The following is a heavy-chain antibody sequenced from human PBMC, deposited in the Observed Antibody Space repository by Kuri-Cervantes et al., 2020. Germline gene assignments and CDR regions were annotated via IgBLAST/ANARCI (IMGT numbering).Heavy chain of an antibody. Sequence: SVKVSCKASGGTFSSYAISWVRQAPGQGLEWMGGIIPIFGTANYAQKFQGRVTITADESTSTAYMELSSLRSEDTAVYYCAREPWDQALSSNDYWGQGTLVTVSS. J-gene: IGHJ4*02. CDR3: AREPWDQALSSNDY. CDR2: IIPIFGTA. V-gene: IGHV1-69*13. D-gene: IGHD1-26*01. CDR1: GGTFSSYA.